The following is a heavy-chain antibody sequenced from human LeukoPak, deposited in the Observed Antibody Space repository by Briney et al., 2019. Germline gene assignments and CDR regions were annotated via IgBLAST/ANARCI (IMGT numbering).Heavy chain of an antibody. CDR1: GYTFTTYA. V-gene: IGHV1-3*03. Sequence: ASVKVSCKASGYTFTTYAIHWVRQAPGQRLEWMGWINAGNGDTKYSQKFQGRVTLTRDTSANTVYMELSSLRSEDMAMYHCARGPISGNYYGGALDIWGQGTMVTVSS. CDR2: INAGNGDT. CDR3: ARGPISGNYYGGALDI. J-gene: IGHJ3*02. D-gene: IGHD1-26*01.